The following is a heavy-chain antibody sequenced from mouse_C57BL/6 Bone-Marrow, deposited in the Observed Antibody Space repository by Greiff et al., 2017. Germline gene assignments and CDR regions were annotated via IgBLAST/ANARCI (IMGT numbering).Heavy chain of an antibody. J-gene: IGHJ2*01. V-gene: IGHV1-59*01. CDR2: IDPSDSYT. CDR3: ARRDLRTGYFDY. CDR1: GYTFTSYW. D-gene: IGHD1-1*01. Sequence: QVQLQQPGAELVRPGTSVKLSCKASGYTFTSYWMHWVKQRPGQGLEWIGVIDPSDSYTNYNQKFKGKATLTVDTSSSTAYMQLSSLTSEDSAVYYCARRDLRTGYFDYWGQGTTLTVSS.